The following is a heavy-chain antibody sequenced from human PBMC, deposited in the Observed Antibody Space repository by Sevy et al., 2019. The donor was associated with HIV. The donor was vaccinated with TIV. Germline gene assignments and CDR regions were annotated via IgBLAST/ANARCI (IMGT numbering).Heavy chain of an antibody. Sequence: SETLSLTCTVSGGSISSYYWSWIRQPPGKGLEWIGYIYYSGSTNYNPSLKSRFTISVDTSKNQFSLKLSSVTAADTAVYYCARARRAVAAFDYWGQGTLVTVSS. D-gene: IGHD6-19*01. V-gene: IGHV4-59*01. CDR1: GGSISSYY. CDR3: ARARRAVAAFDY. CDR2: IYYSGST. J-gene: IGHJ4*02.